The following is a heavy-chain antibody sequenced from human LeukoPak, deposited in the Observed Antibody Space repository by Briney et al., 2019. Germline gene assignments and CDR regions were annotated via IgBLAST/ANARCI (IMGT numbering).Heavy chain of an antibody. J-gene: IGHJ4*02. D-gene: IGHD3-10*01. V-gene: IGHV1-18*04. CDR1: GYTFTSYG. Sequence: ASVKVSCKASGYTFTSYGISWVRQAPGQGLEWMGWISAYNGNTNYVQKLQGRVTMTTDPSTSTAYMELRSLRSDDTAVYYCARDSPFRGVTYFDYWGQGTLVTVSS. CDR2: ISAYNGNT. CDR3: ARDSPFRGVTYFDY.